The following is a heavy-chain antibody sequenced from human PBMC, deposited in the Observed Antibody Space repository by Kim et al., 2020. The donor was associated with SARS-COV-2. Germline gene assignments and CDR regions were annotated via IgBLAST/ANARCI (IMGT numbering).Heavy chain of an antibody. V-gene: IGHV3-13*01. CDR3: ARGYSSSWYWAFDI. D-gene: IGHD6-13*01. Sequence: YPGSVKGRLTISRENAKNSVYLQMNSLRAGDTAVYYCARGYSSSWYWAFDIWGQGTMVTVSS. J-gene: IGHJ3*02.